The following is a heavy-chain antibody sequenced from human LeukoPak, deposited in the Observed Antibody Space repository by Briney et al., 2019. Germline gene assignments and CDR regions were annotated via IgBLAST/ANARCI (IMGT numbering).Heavy chain of an antibody. CDR2: IIPIVGTT. CDR3: ARGGYYYDSSGYSHLPDY. D-gene: IGHD3-22*01. CDR1: GYTFTTYP. Sequence: GASVKVSCKASGYTFTTYPVNWARQAPGQGLEWMGGIIPIVGTTNYAQMFQGRVTITADESTSTAYMELSSLRSEDTAVYYCARGGYYYDSSGYSHLPDYWGQGTLVTVSA. J-gene: IGHJ4*02. V-gene: IGHV1-69*13.